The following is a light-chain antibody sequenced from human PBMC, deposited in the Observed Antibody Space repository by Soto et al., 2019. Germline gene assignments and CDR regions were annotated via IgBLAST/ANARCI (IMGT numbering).Light chain of an antibody. J-gene: IGKJ1*01. Sequence: DIQLTHSPSFLSASVGDRVTITCRASQDIGTSLAWYQQKPGKAPKVLIHAASTLQSGVPSRFSGSGSGTEFTLTISSLQPDDFATYYCQHYNSYSEAFGQGTKVELK. CDR2: AAS. V-gene: IGKV1-9*01. CDR1: QDIGTS. CDR3: QHYNSYSEA.